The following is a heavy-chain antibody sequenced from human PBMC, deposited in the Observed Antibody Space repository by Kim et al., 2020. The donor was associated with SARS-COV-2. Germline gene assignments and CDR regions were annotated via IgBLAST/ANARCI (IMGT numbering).Heavy chain of an antibody. D-gene: IGHD6-19*01. CDR2: IGGSGDST. CDR1: GFTFSSYA. Sequence: GGSLRLSCAASGFTFSSYAMSWVRQAPGKGLEWVSVIGGSGDSTYYADSVKGRFTISRDNSKNTLYLQMNSLRAEDTAVYYCAKMYSSGRGFDYWGQGTLVTVSS. J-gene: IGHJ4*02. V-gene: IGHV3-23*01. CDR3: AKMYSSGRGFDY.